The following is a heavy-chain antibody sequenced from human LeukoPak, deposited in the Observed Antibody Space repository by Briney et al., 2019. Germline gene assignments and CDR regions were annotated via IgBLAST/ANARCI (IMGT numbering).Heavy chain of an antibody. V-gene: IGHV3-9*01. CDR1: GFTFGDYA. D-gene: IGHD3-22*01. J-gene: IGHJ4*02. Sequence: GGSLRLSCAASGFTFGDYAMNWVRQAPGKGLEWVSGISWNSGNIDYADSVKGRFTISRDNAKNSLYLQMNSLRAEDTAVYYCARVGVYYYDSSGYLNDYWGQGTLVTVSS. CDR2: ISWNSGNI. CDR3: ARVGVYYYDSSGYLNDY.